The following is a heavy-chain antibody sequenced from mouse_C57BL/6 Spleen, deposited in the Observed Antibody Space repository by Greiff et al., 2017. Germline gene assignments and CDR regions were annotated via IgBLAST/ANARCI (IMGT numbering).Heavy chain of an antibody. Sequence: QVQLQQSGAELVMPGASVKLSCKASGYTFTSYWMHWVKQRPGQGLEWIGEIDPSDSYTNYNQKFKGKSTLTVDKSSSTAYMQLSSLTSEDSAVYYCARKGETRKGRGYFDGWGQGTTVTVSS. J-gene: IGHJ2*01. D-gene: IGHD3-1*01. CDR3: ARKGETRKGRGYFDG. CDR2: IDPSDSYT. CDR1: GYTFTSYW. V-gene: IGHV1-69*01.